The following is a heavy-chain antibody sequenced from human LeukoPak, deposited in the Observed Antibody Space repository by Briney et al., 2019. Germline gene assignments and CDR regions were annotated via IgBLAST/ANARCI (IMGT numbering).Heavy chain of an antibody. J-gene: IGHJ3*02. CDR1: GLTVSSNY. CDR3: AREVGGSAFDI. V-gene: IGHV3-53*04. Sequence: PGGSLRLPCAASGLTVSSNYMSWVRQAPGKGLEWVSIIYSGGSTYYADSVKGRFTISRHDSKNTLYLQMNSLRAEDTAVYYCAREVGGSAFDIWGQGQWSPSLQ. D-gene: IGHD3-16*01. CDR2: IYSGGST.